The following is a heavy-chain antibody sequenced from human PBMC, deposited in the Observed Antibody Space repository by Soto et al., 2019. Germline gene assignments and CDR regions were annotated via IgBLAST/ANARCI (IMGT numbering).Heavy chain of an antibody. CDR1: GFTFSSYA. V-gene: IGHV3-23*01. J-gene: IGHJ4*02. D-gene: IGHD1-26*01. Sequence: PGGSLRLSCAASGFTFSSYAMSWVRQAPGKGLEWVSATSGSGGSTYYADSVKGRFTISRDNSKNTLYLQMNSLRAEDTAVYYCARDLGQGNGPFDYWGQGTLVTVSS. CDR2: TSGSGGST. CDR3: ARDLGQGNGPFDY.